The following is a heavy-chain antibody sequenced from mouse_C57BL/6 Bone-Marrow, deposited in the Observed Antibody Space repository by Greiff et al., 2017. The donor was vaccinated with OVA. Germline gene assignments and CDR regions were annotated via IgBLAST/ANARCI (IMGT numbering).Heavy chain of an antibody. CDR2: IHPCDSDT. CDR1: GYTFTSYW. V-gene: IGHV1-74*01. J-gene: IGHJ2*01. D-gene: IGHD3-3*01. CDR3: SSRAY. Sequence: VQLQQSGADLVKPGASVKLSCKASGYTFTSYWMHWVKQRPGQGLEWIGRIHPCDSDTNYNQKLKGKATLTVDKSSSTTYMQLNSLTSEDSAVYCCSSRAYWGQGTTLTVSS.